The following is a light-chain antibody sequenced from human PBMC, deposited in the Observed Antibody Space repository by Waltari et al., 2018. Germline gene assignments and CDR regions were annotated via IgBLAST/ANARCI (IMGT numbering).Light chain of an antibody. V-gene: IGLV2-14*02. CDR1: SSHVGTYHS. Sequence: QSALTQPASVSGSPGQSITISCPGTSSHVGTYHSVSWYQQHPGKGPQLILYEVNNRSSGVSNRVSGSKSGNTASLTISGLQTEDEADYYCSSYTGWVYVFGSGTKVTVL. CDR2: EVN. CDR3: SSYTGWVYV. J-gene: IGLJ1*01.